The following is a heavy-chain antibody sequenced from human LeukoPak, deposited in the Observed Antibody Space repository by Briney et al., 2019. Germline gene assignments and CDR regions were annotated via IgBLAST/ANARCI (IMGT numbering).Heavy chain of an antibody. J-gene: IGHJ6*02. CDR2: INPNSGGT. V-gene: IGHV1-2*02. CDR1: GYTFTGYY. CDR3: AREIGSSWYPPYYYGMDV. Sequence: GASVKVSCKASGYTFTGYYMHWVRQAPGQGLEWMGWINPNSGGTDYAQKFQGRVTMTRDTSISTAYMELSRLRPDDTAVYYCAREIGSSWYPPYYYGMDVWGQGTTVTVSS. D-gene: IGHD6-13*01.